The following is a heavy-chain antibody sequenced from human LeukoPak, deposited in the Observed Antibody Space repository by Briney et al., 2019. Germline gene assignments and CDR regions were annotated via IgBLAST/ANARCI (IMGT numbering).Heavy chain of an antibody. Sequence: KPSETLSLTCTVSGGSIGSDNYYWDWIRQPPGKGLEFIAGIFYTGTTYYNPSLKSRVTISIDTSKNQLTLKLSSVTAADTAVYYCARATVTGSVFDYWGQGTLVTVSS. CDR2: IFYTGTT. J-gene: IGHJ4*02. V-gene: IGHV4-39*06. D-gene: IGHD4-11*01. CDR3: ARATVTGSVFDY. CDR1: GGSIGSDNYY.